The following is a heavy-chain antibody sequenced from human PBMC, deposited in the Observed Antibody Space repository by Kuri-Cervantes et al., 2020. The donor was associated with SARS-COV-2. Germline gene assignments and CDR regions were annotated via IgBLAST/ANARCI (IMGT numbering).Heavy chain of an antibody. CDR1: GYTFTSNF. Sequence: ASVKVSCKASGYTFTSNFMHWVRQATGQGLEWMGVIDPIYGSTTSAQKFQGRVTMTRDRSTSTVYMELSSPRSEDTAVYYCARRSGDYYWAMDYWGQGTLVTVSS. CDR3: ARRSGDYYWAMDY. V-gene: IGHV1-46*01. J-gene: IGHJ4*02. CDR2: IDPIYGST. D-gene: IGHD3-22*01.